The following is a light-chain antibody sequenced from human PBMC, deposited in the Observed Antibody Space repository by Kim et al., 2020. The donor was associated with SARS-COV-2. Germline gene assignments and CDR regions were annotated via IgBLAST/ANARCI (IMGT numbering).Light chain of an antibody. CDR3: QQYNSFHT. V-gene: IGKV1-5*01. CDR1: QSISSW. J-gene: IGKJ2*01. CDR2: DAS. Sequence: LSESVGDRVTINCRASQSISSWLAWYQQKPGKAPKLLIYDASSVESGVPSRFSGSGSGTEFTLTISSLQPDDFATYYCQQYNSFHTFGQGTKLEI.